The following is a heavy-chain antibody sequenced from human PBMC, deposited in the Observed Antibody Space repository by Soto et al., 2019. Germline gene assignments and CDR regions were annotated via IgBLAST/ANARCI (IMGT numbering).Heavy chain of an antibody. CDR2: IYYSGST. CDR1: GGSISSYY. D-gene: IGHD6-13*01. J-gene: IGHJ3*02. V-gene: IGHV4-59*01. Sequence: SETLSLTCTVSGGSISSYYWSWIRQPPGKGLEWIGYIYYSGSTNYNPSLKSRVTISVDTSKNQFSLKLSSVTAADTAVYYCARASDSSSWYTDASDIWAKGQWSPS. CDR3: ARASDSSSWYTDASDI.